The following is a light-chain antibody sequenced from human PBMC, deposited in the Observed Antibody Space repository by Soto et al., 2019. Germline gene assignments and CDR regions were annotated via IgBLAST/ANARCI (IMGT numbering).Light chain of an antibody. V-gene: IGLV2-11*01. CDR3: CSYAGSYTLV. CDR2: DVS. J-gene: IGLJ2*01. Sequence: QSALTQPASVSVSPGQSITISCTGTSSDVGGYNYVSWYQQHPGKAPKLMIYDVSKRPSGVPDRFSGSKSGNTASLTISGLQAEDEADYYCCSYAGSYTLVFGGGTQLTVL. CDR1: SSDVGGYNY.